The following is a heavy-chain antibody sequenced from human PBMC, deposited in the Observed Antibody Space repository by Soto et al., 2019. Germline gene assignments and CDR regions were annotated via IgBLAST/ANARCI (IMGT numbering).Heavy chain of an antibody. J-gene: IGHJ6*02. CDR2: IIPIFGTA. CDR3: ARSPTDYYSYGMDV. CDR1: GGTFSSYA. V-gene: IGHV1-69*12. Sequence: QVQLVQSGAEVKKPGSSVKVSCKASGGTFSSYAISWVRQAPGQGLEWMGGIIPIFGTADYAQKFQGRVTIXAXEXXSTAYMELSSLRSEDTAVYYCARSPTDYYSYGMDVWGQGTTVTVSS.